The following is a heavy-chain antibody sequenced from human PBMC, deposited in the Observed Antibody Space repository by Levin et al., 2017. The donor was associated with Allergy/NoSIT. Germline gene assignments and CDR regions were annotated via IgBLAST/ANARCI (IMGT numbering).Heavy chain of an antibody. D-gene: IGHD5-18*01. V-gene: IGHV3-30*04. CDR2: ISYDGSNK. J-gene: IGHJ5*02. CDR3: ARARGYSYQNWFDP. CDR1: GFTFSSYA. Sequence: GGSLRLSCAASGFTFSSYAMHWVRQAPGKGLEWVAVISYDGSNKYYADSVKGRFTISRDNSKNTLYLQMNSLRAEDTAVYYCARARGYSYQNWFDPWGQGTLVTVSS.